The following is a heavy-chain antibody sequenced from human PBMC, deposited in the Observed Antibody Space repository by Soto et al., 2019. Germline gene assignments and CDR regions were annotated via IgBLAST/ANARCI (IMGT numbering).Heavy chain of an antibody. J-gene: IGHJ6*02. D-gene: IGHD6-19*01. CDR1: GYTFTDYY. CDR3: ARDQSPSSGWPGMDV. Sequence: ASVKVSCKASGYTFTDYYMHWVRQAPGQGLEWMGWINPNSGGTNYAQKFQGRVTMTRDTSISTAYMELSRLRSDDTAVYYCARDQSPSSGWPGMDVWGQGTTVTVSS. V-gene: IGHV1-2*02. CDR2: INPNSGGT.